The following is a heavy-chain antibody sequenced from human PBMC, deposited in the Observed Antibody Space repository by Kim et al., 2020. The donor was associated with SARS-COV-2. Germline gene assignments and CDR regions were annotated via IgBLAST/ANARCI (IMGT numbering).Heavy chain of an antibody. Sequence: GGSLRLSCAVSGFTFNSYAMSWVRQAPGKGLEWVSSISVDGDNTYYIDSVKGRFTISRDIPKNTLYLHLNSLRAEDTAIYYCSKDMGASSPDYWGQGTLGSVSS. CDR1: GFTFNSYA. V-gene: IGHV3-23*01. CDR2: ISVDGDNT. CDR3: SKDMGASSPDY. J-gene: IGHJ4*02. D-gene: IGHD6-13*01.